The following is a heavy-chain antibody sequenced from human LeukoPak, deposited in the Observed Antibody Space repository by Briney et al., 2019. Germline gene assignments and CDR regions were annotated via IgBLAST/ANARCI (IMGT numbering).Heavy chain of an antibody. CDR3: ARSSVTTTGGAFDY. CDR1: GYSFSTHW. Sequence: GESLKISCQASGYSFSTHWIGWVRQLPGKGLEWMGLIFPGDSDIRYSPSFQGQLTFSADTSINTAFLQWSSLMPSDTAIYYCARSSVTTTGGAFDYWGQGTLVTVSS. J-gene: IGHJ4*02. D-gene: IGHD4-17*01. V-gene: IGHV5-51*01. CDR2: IFPGDSDI.